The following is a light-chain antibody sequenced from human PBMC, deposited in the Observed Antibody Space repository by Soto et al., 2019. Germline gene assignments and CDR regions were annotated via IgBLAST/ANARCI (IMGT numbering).Light chain of an antibody. J-gene: IGKJ2*01. CDR3: QQFYYYPHT. CDR1: HTIATY. CDR2: GTS. Sequence: EIQMTQSPDSLSASVGERVTLTCRASHTIATYLNWYQQKAGKVPEVLIYGTSTLQPGVPSRFTGSGYGTDFTLTINNVQPEDFATYYCQQFYYYPHTFGQGTKLEVK. V-gene: IGKV1-39*01.